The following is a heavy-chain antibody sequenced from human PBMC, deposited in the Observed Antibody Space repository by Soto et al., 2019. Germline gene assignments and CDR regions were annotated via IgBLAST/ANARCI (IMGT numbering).Heavy chain of an antibody. CDR1: GGTFSSYA. CDR2: IIPIFGTA. Sequence: QVQLVQSGAEVKKPGSSVKVSCKASGGTFSSYAISWVRQAPGQGLEWMGGIIPIFGTANYAQKFQGRVTITADDSTSTAYMELSSLRSEDTAVYYCARVEYTVVTPGGAFDIWGQGTMVTVSS. D-gene: IGHD2-15*01. J-gene: IGHJ3*02. V-gene: IGHV1-69*12. CDR3: ARVEYTVVTPGGAFDI.